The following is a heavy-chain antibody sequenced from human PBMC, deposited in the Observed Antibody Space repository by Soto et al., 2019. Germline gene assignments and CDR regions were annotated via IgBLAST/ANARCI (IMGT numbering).Heavy chain of an antibody. CDR1: GGSITRGGYY. CDR3: ARAPAP. J-gene: IGHJ5*02. Sequence: QVQLQESGPGLVKPSETLSLTCTVSGGSITRGGYYWSWIRQHPGKGLEWIGYIYNSGTTYYNPALQSRVTISVDTSKNQFSLKLTSVTAADTAVYYCARAPAPWGQGTLVTVSS. CDR2: IYNSGTT. V-gene: IGHV4-31*03.